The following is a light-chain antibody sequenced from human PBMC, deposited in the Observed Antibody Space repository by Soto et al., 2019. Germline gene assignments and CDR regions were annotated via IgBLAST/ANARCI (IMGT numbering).Light chain of an antibody. CDR1: SSDVGGYNY. CDR3: SSYTSSSTLEGV. V-gene: IGLV2-14*01. CDR2: EVS. Sequence: QSALTQPASVSGSPGQSITISCTGTSSDVGGYNYVSWYQQHPGKAPKLMIYEVSNRPSGVSNRFSGSKSGNTASLTISGLQAEDEADYYCSSYTSSSTLEGVFGTGTKVTV. J-gene: IGLJ1*01.